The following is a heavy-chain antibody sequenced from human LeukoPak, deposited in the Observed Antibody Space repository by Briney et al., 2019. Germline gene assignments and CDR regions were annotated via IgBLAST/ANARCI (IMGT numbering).Heavy chain of an antibody. CDR3: AKDYGGGRGPDAFDI. J-gene: IGHJ3*02. Sequence: PGGSLRLSCAGSGFTFSNYAMTWVRQAPGKGLEWVAVISYDGSNKYYADSVKGRFTISRDNSKNTLYLQMNSLRAEDTAVYYCAKDYGGGRGPDAFDIWGQGTMVTVSS. D-gene: IGHD4-23*01. V-gene: IGHV3-30*18. CDR2: ISYDGSNK. CDR1: GFTFSNYA.